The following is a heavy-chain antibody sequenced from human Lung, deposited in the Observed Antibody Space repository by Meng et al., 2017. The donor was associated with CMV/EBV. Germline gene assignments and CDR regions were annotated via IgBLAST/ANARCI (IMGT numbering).Heavy chain of an antibody. CDR3: AHGGGDC. D-gene: IGHD2-15*01. Sequence: GSGGGVGQPVRSLRLSCAASGLTFSSYAMHWVRQAPGNGLEWVAVISYDGSNKYYADSVKGRFTISRDNSKNTLYLQMNSLRAEDTAVYYCAHGGGDCWGQGTLVTVSS. CDR1: GLTFSSYA. CDR2: ISYDGSNK. J-gene: IGHJ4*02. V-gene: IGHV3-30-3*01.